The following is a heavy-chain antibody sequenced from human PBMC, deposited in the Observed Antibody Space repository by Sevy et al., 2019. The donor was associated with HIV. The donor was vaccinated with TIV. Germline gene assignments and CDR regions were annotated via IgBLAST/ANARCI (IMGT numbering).Heavy chain of an antibody. Sequence: GESLKISCKGSGYSFTSYWIGWVRQMPGKGLGWMGIIYPGDSDTRYSPSFQGQVPISAAKSISTAYLQWSSLKASDTAMYYCARRGYYDSSGYYYKDYYYYGMDVWGQGTTVTVSS. D-gene: IGHD3-22*01. V-gene: IGHV5-51*01. CDR1: GYSFTSYW. J-gene: IGHJ6*02. CDR2: IYPGDSDT. CDR3: ARRGYYDSSGYYYKDYYYYGMDV.